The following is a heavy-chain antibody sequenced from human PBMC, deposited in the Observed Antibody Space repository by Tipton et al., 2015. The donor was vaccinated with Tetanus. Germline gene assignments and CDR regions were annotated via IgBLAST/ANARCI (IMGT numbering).Heavy chain of an antibody. CDR3: ARIHDFWSGYFDF. J-gene: IGHJ4*02. CDR1: GGSVSSGSYY. CDR2: ILYGKST. Sequence: TLSPTCTVSGGSVSSGSYYWSWVRQPPGKGLEYIGYILYGKSTHYNPSLKSRLSMSADPAKNQFSLRLTSVTVADTAVYYCARIHDFWSGYFDFWGQGAPVTVSP. D-gene: IGHD3-3*01. V-gene: IGHV4-61*01.